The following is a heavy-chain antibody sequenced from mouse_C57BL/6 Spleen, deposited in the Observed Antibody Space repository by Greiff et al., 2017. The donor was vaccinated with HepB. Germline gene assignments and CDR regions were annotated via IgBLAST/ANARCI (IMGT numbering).Heavy chain of an antibody. CDR2: IYPGSGST. V-gene: IGHV1-55*01. J-gene: IGHJ2*01. CDR1: GYTFTSYW. CDR3: ARKGDY. Sequence: QVQLKESGAELVKPGASVKMSCKASGYTFTSYWITWVKQRPGQGLEWIGDIYPGSGSTNYNEKSKSKATLTVDTSSSTAYMQLSSLTSEDSAVYYCARKGDYWGQGTTLTVSS.